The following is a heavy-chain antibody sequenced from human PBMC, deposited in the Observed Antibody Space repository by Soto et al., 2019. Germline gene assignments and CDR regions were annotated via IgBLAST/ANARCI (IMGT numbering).Heavy chain of an antibody. D-gene: IGHD3-22*01. CDR3: ARERVIPPYYYYGMDV. CDR1: GYTFTSYY. Sequence: ASVKVSCKASGYTFTSYYMHWVRQAPGQGLEWMGIINPSGGSTSYAQKFQGRVTMTRDTSTSTVYMELSSLRSEDTAAYYCARERVIPPYYYYGMDVWGQGTTVTVSS. V-gene: IGHV1-46*01. J-gene: IGHJ6*02. CDR2: INPSGGST.